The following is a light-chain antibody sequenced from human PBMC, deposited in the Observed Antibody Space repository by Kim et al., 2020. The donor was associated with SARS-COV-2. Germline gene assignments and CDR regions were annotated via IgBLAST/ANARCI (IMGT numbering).Light chain of an antibody. CDR3: QHFYSYPPFA. V-gene: IGKV1-13*02. J-gene: IGKJ3*01. Sequence: AIQLTQSPYSLSASVGDTVTITCRASQGIGSALAWYQQKPGKPPKVLMYDVSDLESGVPSRFGGSGSGTDFTLTISSLQPEDFATYYCQHFYSYPPFAFGTGTKVDVK. CDR1: QGIGSA. CDR2: DVS.